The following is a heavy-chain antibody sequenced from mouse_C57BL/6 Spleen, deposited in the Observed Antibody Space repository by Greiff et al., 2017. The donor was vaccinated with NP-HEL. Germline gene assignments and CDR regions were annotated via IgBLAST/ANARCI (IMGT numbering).Heavy chain of an antibody. CDR3: ATRDSSAGGFAY. CDR1: GYTFTSYW. V-gene: IGHV1-69*01. Sequence: QVQLQQSGAELVMPGASVKLSCKASGYTFTSYWMHWVKQRPGQGLEWIGEIDPSDSYTNYNQKFKGKSTLTVDKSSSTAYMQLSSLTSEDSAVYYCATRDSSAGGFAYWGQGTLVTVSA. J-gene: IGHJ3*01. CDR2: IDPSDSYT. D-gene: IGHD3-2*02.